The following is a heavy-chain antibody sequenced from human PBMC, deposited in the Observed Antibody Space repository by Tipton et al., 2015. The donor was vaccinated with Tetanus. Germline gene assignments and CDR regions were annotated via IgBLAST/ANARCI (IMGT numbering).Heavy chain of an antibody. CDR1: GGSVSRSSHY. D-gene: IGHD5-12*01. J-gene: IGHJ4*02. CDR2: VYHSGST. Sequence: TLSLTCTVSGGSVSRSSHYWTWIRQPPGKELEWVGYVYHSGSTNYHPSLKSRVTISVDTSKNQFSLNLRSVITADTAVYYCARANNDYPKKGPFDSWGQGSLVIVSS. CDR3: ARANNDYPKKGPFDS. V-gene: IGHV4-61*01.